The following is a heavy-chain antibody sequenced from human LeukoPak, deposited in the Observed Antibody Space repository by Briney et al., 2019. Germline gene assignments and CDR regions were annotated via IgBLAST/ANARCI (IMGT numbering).Heavy chain of an antibody. V-gene: IGHV3-9*01. CDR3: AKDNRRHYTSGPNPDSLH. J-gene: IGHJ4*02. D-gene: IGHD6-19*01. Sequence: GGYLRLSCAGSGFIFNNYASHWVRKPPGKGLEWVSGIRWNSGTIDYADSVRGRFTISRDNAKNSLYLQMDSLRVEDTAFYYCAKDNRRHYTSGPNPDSLHWGQGALVTVSS. CDR2: IRWNSGTI. CDR1: GFIFNNYA.